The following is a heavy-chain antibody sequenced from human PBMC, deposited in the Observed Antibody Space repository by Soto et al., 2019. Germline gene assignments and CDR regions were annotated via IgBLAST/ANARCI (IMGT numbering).Heavy chain of an antibody. D-gene: IGHD2-15*01. CDR3: ARDGGYCSGGSCYSLLDAFDI. CDR2: IIYSGST. J-gene: IGHJ3*02. V-gene: IGHV4-31*03. CDR1: GGSISSGGYY. Sequence: QVQLQESGPGLVKPSQTLSLTCTVSGGSISSGGYYWSRIRQHPGKGLDGTGSIIYSGSTYYNPSLKSRVTISVDTSKNQFSLKLSSVTAADTAVYYCARDGGYCSGGSCYSLLDAFDIWGQGTMVTVSS.